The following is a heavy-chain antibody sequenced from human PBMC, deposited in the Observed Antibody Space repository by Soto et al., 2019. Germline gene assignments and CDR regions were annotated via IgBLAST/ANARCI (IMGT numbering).Heavy chain of an antibody. CDR2: ISGSGAST. V-gene: IGHV3-23*01. D-gene: IGHD6-19*01. J-gene: IGHJ4*02. CDR3: AKDHDEEWLAPGF. Sequence: EVQLLESGGGLVRPGGSLRLSCAASGFTFSNYGMTWVRQAPGKGLEWVSGISGSGASTYYADSVKGRFTISRDNSKNTLYLQMNSLRAEDTAAYFCAKDHDEEWLAPGFWGQGTLVTVSS. CDR1: GFTFSNYG.